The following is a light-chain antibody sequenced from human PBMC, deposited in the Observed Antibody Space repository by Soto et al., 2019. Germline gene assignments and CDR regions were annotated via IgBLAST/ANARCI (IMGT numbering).Light chain of an antibody. CDR1: SSDVGTYNF. CDR3: SSYTTSSTKV. J-gene: IGLJ1*01. CDR2: DVS. Sequence: QSVLTQPASVSGSPGQSITISCTGTSSDVGTYNFVSWYQQRPGKAPKLMIYDVSNRPSGVSNRFSGSKSGNTASLTISGLQAEDEADYYCSSYTTSSTKVFGTGTKLTVL. V-gene: IGLV2-14*01.